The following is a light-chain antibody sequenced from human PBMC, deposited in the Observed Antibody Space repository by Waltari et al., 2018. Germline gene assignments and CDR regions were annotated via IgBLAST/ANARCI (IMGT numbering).Light chain of an antibody. CDR3: QQSSITPMT. Sequence: DIQMTQSPSSLSASVGDRVTITCRASQSISNYLNWYQQKPGRAPKILIYAASSLKSGVPSRFSGSGSGTDFTLTISSLQPEDFATYYCQQSSITPMTFGQGTRLEIK. V-gene: IGKV1-39*01. CDR2: AAS. CDR1: QSISNY. J-gene: IGKJ5*01.